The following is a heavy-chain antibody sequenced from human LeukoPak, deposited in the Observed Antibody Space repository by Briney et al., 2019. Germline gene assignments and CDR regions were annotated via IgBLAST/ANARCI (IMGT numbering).Heavy chain of an antibody. D-gene: IGHD6-19*01. V-gene: IGHV3-30-3*01. J-gene: IGHJ4*02. Sequence: GGSLRLSCAASGFTFSSYTMHWVRQAPGKGLEWVAVISYDGSNKYYADSVKGRFTISRDNSKNTLYLQMNSLRAEDTAVYYCARGLIAVAGPSDYWGQGTLVTVSS. CDR2: ISYDGSNK. CDR1: GFTFSSYT. CDR3: ARGLIAVAGPSDY.